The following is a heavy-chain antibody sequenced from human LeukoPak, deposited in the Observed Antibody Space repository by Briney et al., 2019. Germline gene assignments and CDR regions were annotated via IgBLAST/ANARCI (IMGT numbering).Heavy chain of an antibody. Sequence: SETLSLTCTVSGGSISSGGYYWSWIRQHPGKGPEWIGYIYYSGSTYYNPSLKSRVTISVDTSKNQFSLKLSSVTAADTAVYYCARAPYYYDGPSPYYFDYWGQGTLVTVSS. CDR2: IYYSGST. CDR1: GGSISSGGYY. CDR3: ARAPYYYDGPSPYYFDY. V-gene: IGHV4-31*03. J-gene: IGHJ4*02. D-gene: IGHD3-22*01.